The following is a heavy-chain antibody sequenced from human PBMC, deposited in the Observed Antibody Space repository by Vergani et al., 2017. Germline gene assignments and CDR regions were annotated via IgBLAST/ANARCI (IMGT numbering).Heavy chain of an antibody. CDR3: ARAPRYQPRDAFDI. CDR1: GFTFSSYG. V-gene: IGHV3-33*01. Sequence: QVQLVESGGGVVQPGRSLRLSCAAPGFTFSSYGMHWVRQAPGKGLEWVAVIWYDGSNKYYADSVKGRFTISRDNSKNTLYLQMNSLRAEDTAVYYCARAPRYQPRDAFDIWGQGTMVTVSS. J-gene: IGHJ3*02. CDR2: IWYDGSNK. D-gene: IGHD2-2*01.